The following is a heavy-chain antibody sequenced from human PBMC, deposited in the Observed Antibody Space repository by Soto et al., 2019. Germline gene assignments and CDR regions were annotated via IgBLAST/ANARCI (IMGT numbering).Heavy chain of an antibody. CDR3: ATVGYCSGGSCYSGAFDI. CDR2: INPNSGGT. CDR1: GYTFTGYY. D-gene: IGHD2-15*01. V-gene: IGHV1-2*02. J-gene: IGHJ3*02. Sequence: ASVKVSCKASGYTFTGYYMHWVRQAPGQGLEWMGWINPNSGGTNYAQKFQGRVTMTRDTSISTAYMELSRLRSDDTAVYYCATVGYCSGGSCYSGAFDIWGQGTMFTVSS.